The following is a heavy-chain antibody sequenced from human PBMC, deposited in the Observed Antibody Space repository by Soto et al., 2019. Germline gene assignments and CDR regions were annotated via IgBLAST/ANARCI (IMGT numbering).Heavy chain of an antibody. CDR1: GFTFSSYG. J-gene: IGHJ4*02. CDR3: AKEFWSGPFDY. Sequence: QVQLVESGGGVVQPGRSLRLSCAASGFTFSSYGMHWVRQAPGKGLEWVAVIWNDGSNKYYADSVKGRFTISRDNSKNTLYLQMNSLRAEDTAVYYGAKEFWSGPFDYWGQGTLVTVSS. CDR2: IWNDGSNK. V-gene: IGHV3-33*06. D-gene: IGHD3-3*01.